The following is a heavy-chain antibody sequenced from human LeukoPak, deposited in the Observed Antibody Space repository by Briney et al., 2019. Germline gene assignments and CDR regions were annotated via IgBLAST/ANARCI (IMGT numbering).Heavy chain of an antibody. CDR2: IYYSGST. CDR3: ARLDGQYCSSTSCYGFDY. J-gene: IGHJ4*02. Sequence: SETLSLTCTVSGGSISSSSYYWGWIRQPPGKGLEWIGSIYYSGSTYYNPPLKSRVTISVDTSKNQFSLKLSSVTAADTAVYYCARLDGQYCSSTSCYGFDYWGQGTLVTVSS. D-gene: IGHD2-2*01. CDR1: GGSISSSSYY. V-gene: IGHV4-39*01.